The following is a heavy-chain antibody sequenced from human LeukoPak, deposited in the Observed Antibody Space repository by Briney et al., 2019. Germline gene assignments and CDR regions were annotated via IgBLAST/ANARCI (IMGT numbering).Heavy chain of an antibody. V-gene: IGHV3-23*01. CDR3: AKDLRQWLSLCFDY. CDR1: GFTFSSYA. Sequence: GGSLRLSCAASGFTFSSYAMSWVRQAPGKGLEWVSGISDSIGSTYYADSVKGRFTISRDNSKNTLYLQMNSLRAEDTAVYYCAKDLRQWLSLCFDYWGQGTLVTVSS. CDR2: ISDSIGST. D-gene: IGHD6-19*01. J-gene: IGHJ4*02.